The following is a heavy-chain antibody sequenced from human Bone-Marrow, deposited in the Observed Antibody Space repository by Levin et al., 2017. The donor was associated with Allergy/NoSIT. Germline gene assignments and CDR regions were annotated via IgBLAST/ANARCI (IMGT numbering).Heavy chain of an antibody. J-gene: IGHJ4*02. CDR3: AKGASADGTYYFTF. V-gene: IGHV3-23*01. Sequence: GESLKISCVASGFNFNDYAVTWVRQAPGMGLQWVSTISSTSVYIYHADSVKGRFVISRDNSKNTVYLQMTGLRVQDSAIYYCAKGASADGTYYFTFGGQGTLVTVSS. CDR2: ISSTSVYI. CDR1: GFNFNDYA. D-gene: IGHD3-3*01.